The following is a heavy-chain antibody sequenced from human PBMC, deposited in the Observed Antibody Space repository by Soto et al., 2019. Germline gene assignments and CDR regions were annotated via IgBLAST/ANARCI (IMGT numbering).Heavy chain of an antibody. J-gene: IGHJ4*02. CDR2: IWFDGSTT. D-gene: IGHD3-22*01. V-gene: IGHV3-33*03. Sequence: QVYLAEYGGGVVQPGGSLRLSCAASGFIFKNFGMHWVRQAPVKGLEWVAGIWFDGSTTYYADSVKGRCTISRDNSKNTLYLEINSLRAEDTVVYYGAKNHNYYDRSGHYYGDGGFDYWGQGTRVTVSS. CDR3: AKNHNYYDRSGHYYGDGGFDY. CDR1: GFIFKNFG.